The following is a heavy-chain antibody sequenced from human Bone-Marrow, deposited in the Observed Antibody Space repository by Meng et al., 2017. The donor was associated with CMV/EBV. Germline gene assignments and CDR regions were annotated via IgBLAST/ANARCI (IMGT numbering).Heavy chain of an antibody. D-gene: IGHD6-13*01. Sequence: SETLSLTCAVYGGSFSGYYWSWIRQPPGKGLEWIGEINHSGSTNYNPSLKSRVTISVDTSKNQFSLKLSSVSAADTAVYYCARGRAAGYYYYYGMDVWGQGTTVTVSS. CDR1: GGSFSGYY. CDR2: INHSGST. J-gene: IGHJ6*02. CDR3: ARGRAAGYYYYYGMDV. V-gene: IGHV4-34*01.